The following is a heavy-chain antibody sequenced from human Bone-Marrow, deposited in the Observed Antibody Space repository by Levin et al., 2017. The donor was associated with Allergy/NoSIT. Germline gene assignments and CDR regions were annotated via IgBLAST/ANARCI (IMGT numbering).Heavy chain of an antibody. Sequence: PGGSLRLSCAASGFTVGNNYMSWVRQAPGKGLEWVSLMYSGGTTSYANSVKGRFTISRDSSKNTLYLQMDSLRVEDTAVYYCAGGPSPGYWGQGPLVTVSS. CDR3: AGGPSPGY. D-gene: IGHD3-16*01. CDR1: GFTVGNNY. CDR2: MYSGGTT. V-gene: IGHV3-53*01. J-gene: IGHJ4*02.